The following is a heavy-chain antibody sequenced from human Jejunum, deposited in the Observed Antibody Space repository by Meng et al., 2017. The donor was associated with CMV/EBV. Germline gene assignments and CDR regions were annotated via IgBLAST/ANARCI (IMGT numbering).Heavy chain of an antibody. CDR2: IYGSGSTT. CDR1: GFTVSNNY. J-gene: IGHJ4*02. D-gene: IGHD1-14*01. Sequence: SGFTVSNNYMSWVRQAPGKGLEWVSIIYGSGSTTIYAASVQGRFTISRDNSRNVVYLQMNSLRADDSGIYYCVKDRTPDGLFEFDFWGQGTPVTVSS. V-gene: IGHV3-53*01. CDR3: VKDRTPDGLFEFDF.